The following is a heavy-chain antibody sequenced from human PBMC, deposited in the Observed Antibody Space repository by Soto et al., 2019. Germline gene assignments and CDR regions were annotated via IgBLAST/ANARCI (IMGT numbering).Heavy chain of an antibody. J-gene: IGHJ4*02. CDR3: AGDRGGQQLVRTFDY. CDR1: GGSVSSGSYS. D-gene: IGHD6-13*01. Sequence: SVILSLTGTASGGSVSSGSYSRSWIRQQTGKGLEWIRYSYYSEITNYQPSLTRRVTISVDTSKNHFSLKLSSVTAADTAVYYCAGDRGGQQLVRTFDYWGQGTLVTISS. CDR2: SYYSEIT. V-gene: IGHV4-61*03.